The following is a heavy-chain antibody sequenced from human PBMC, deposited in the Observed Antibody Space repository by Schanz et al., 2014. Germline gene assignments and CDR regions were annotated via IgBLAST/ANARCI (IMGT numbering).Heavy chain of an antibody. CDR3: ARGEWSTSQFDY. J-gene: IGHJ4*01. D-gene: IGHD2-2*01. CDR1: GGSFSGYY. Sequence: QVQLQQWGAGLLKPSETLSLTCAVYGGSFSGYYWTWIRQPPGKGLVWIGEIHHSGRTNYNPSLKSRVTISMDTSKNEYTLKRSSVTAADTAVYYCARGEWSTSQFDYWGHGTLXTVSS. CDR2: IHHSGRT. V-gene: IGHV4-34*01.